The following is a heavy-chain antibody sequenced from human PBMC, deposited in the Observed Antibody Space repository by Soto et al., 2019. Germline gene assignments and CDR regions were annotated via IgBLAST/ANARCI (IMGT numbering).Heavy chain of an antibody. Sequence: QVQLQESGPGLVKPSQTLSLTCTVSGGSISSGGYYWSWIRQHPGKGLEWIGYIYYSGSTYYNPSLNGRVTISVDTSKSQFSLKLSSVTAADTAVYYCARVCGGDCHYGMDVWGQGTTVTVSS. V-gene: IGHV4-31*03. D-gene: IGHD2-21*02. J-gene: IGHJ6*02. CDR2: IYYSGST. CDR1: GGSISSGGYY. CDR3: ARVCGGDCHYGMDV.